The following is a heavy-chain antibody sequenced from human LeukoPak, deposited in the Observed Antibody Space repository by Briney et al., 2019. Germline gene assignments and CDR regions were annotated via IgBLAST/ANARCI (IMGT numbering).Heavy chain of an antibody. Sequence: GGSLRLSCAASGFTFSSYGMHWVRQAPGKGLEWVAVISYDGSNEYYADSVKGRFSISRDNSKNTLYLQMSSLRAEDTAVYYCAKPDYYDSSGYYLRFFDHWGQGTLVTVSS. D-gene: IGHD3-22*01. J-gene: IGHJ4*02. CDR3: AKPDYYDSSGYYLRFFDH. CDR2: ISYDGSNE. CDR1: GFTFSSYG. V-gene: IGHV3-30*18.